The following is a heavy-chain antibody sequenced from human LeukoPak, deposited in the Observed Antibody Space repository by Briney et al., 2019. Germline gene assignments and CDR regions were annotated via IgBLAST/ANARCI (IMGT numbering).Heavy chain of an antibody. J-gene: IGHJ4*02. CDR2: ISAYNGNT. V-gene: IGHV1-18*01. D-gene: IGHD3-22*01. Sequence: ASVKVSCKSSGHTFTSYGFSWVRQAPGQGLEWMGWISAYNGNTLYAQKFQGRVTMTTDTSTGTADMELRSLRSDDTAMYYCARALPSARYYDTGGVDPPNPHFDFWGQGTLVTVSS. CDR1: GHTFTSYG. CDR3: ARALPSARYYDTGGVDPPNPHFDF.